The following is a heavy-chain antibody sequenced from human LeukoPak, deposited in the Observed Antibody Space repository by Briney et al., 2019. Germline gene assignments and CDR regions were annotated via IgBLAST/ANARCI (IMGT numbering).Heavy chain of an antibody. V-gene: IGHV1-46*01. D-gene: IGHD2-2*01. CDR1: GYTFTSYY. Sequence: GASVKVSCKASGYTFTSYYMHWVRQAPGQGLEWMGIINPSGGSTSYAQKFQGRVTMTRDTSISTAYMELSRLRSDDTAVYYCASTIVPAAMEAEYWGQGTLVTVSS. CDR3: ASTIVPAAMEAEY. CDR2: INPSGGST. J-gene: IGHJ4*02.